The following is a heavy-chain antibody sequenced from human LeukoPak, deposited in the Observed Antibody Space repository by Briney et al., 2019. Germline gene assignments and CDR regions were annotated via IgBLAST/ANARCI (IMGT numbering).Heavy chain of an antibody. CDR2: IYYSGST. J-gene: IGHJ4*02. CDR3: ASILGYCSSTSCSYYFDY. Sequence: PSETLSLTCTVSGGSISSYYWSWIRQPPGKGLEWIGYIYYSGSTNYNPSLKSRVTISVDTSKNQFSLKLSSVTAADTAVYYCASILGYCSSTSCSYYFDYWGQGTLVTVSS. D-gene: IGHD2-2*01. CDR1: GGSISSYY. V-gene: IGHV4-59*01.